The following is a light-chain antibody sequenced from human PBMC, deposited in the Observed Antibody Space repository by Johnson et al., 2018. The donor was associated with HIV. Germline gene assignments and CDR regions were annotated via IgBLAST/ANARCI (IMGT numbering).Light chain of an antibody. CDR2: DNN. V-gene: IGLV1-51*01. CDR3: GTWDSSLSAYV. Sequence: QPVLTQPPSVSAAPGQTVTISCSGSSSNIGNNYVSWYQQLPGTAPKLLIYDNNKRPSGIPDRLSCSKSGTSATLGITGLQTGDEADYYCGTWDSSLSAYVFGTGTKVTVL. CDR1: SSNIGNNY. J-gene: IGLJ1*01.